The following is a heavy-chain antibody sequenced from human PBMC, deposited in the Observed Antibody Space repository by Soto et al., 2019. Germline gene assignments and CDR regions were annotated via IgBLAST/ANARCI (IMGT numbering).Heavy chain of an antibody. J-gene: IGHJ4*02. CDR3: VRNGYYCLDY. Sequence: QLQESGTGLVKPSETLSLTCAVSGGSITSTDWWSWVRQTPGKGLEWIGEFYQRGGTNYNPSLKSRVAISVDTSENQFSLELRSVTSADTAVYYCVRNGYYCLDYWGQGVLVTVSS. CDR1: GGSITSTDW. CDR2: FYQRGGT. D-gene: IGHD5-12*01. V-gene: IGHV4-4*02.